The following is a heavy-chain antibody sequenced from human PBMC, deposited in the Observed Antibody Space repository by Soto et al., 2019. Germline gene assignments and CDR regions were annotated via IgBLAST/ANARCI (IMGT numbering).Heavy chain of an antibody. CDR1: GFTFSSYW. CDR3: ARGVRRPSLWFGELFDY. Sequence: PGGSLRLSCATSGFTFSSYWMSWVRQAPGKGLEWVANIKQDGSEKYYVDSVKGRFTISRDNARKLLFLQMNSLRVEDTAVYYCARGVRRPSLWFGELFDYWGQGSLVTVSS. J-gene: IGHJ4*02. D-gene: IGHD3-10*01. CDR2: IKQDGSEK. V-gene: IGHV3-7*04.